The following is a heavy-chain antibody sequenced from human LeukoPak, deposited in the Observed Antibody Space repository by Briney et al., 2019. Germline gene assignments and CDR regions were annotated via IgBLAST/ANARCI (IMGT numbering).Heavy chain of an antibody. J-gene: IGHJ4*02. CDR1: RFTFSSYW. Sequence: PGGSLRPSCAASRFTFSSYWMSWVRQAPGKGLEWVANIKQDGSEIHYVDSVRGRFTISRDNAKNSLYLQMNSLRVEDTAVYYCARDTRGIFDYWGQGTLVTVSS. D-gene: IGHD3-10*01. CDR2: IKQDGSEI. CDR3: ARDTRGIFDY. V-gene: IGHV3-7*01.